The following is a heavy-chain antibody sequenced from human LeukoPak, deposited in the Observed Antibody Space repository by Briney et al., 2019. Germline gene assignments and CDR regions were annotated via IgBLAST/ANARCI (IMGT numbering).Heavy chain of an antibody. CDR3: GRGMTRWLQFRPLDY. CDR2: INHGGSP. V-gene: IGHV4-4*02. CDR1: GGSISSSNW. Sequence: SETLSLTCAVSGGSISSSNWWSCVRQSPGKALEWIGEINHGGSPNYNPSLQSRVSISVDASQNQFSLTMTSVTAADTAVYYCGRGMTRWLQFRPLDYWGQGTLVTVSS. J-gene: IGHJ4*02. D-gene: IGHD5-24*01.